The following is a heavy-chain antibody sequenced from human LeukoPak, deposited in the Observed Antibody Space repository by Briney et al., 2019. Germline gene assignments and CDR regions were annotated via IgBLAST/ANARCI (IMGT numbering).Heavy chain of an antibody. V-gene: IGHV4-59*01. D-gene: IGHD3-3*02. CDR2: IFDSGRA. CDR3: VSEGMQHYSRHYFHY. Sequence: SSETLSLTCTLSGGSISSYYWSWTRQPPGKGLEWIGYIFDSGRADYNPSLRSRVTISMAASLNQFFLDLTSVTAADTAVYYCVSEGMQHYSRHYFHYCGQGNLVTVSS. CDR1: GGSISSYY. J-gene: IGHJ4*02.